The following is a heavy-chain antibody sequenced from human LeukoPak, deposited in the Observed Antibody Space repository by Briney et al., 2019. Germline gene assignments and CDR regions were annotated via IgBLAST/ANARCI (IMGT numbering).Heavy chain of an antibody. CDR1: GFTVSSNY. CDR2: IHSGGST. J-gene: IGHJ4*02. V-gene: IGHV3-53*01. CDR3: ARYYCSGGSC. D-gene: IGHD2-15*01. Sequence: GGPLRLSCAVSGFTVSSNYMSWVRQAPGKGLEWVSVIHSGGSTYYEDSVEGRFSISRDNSKNTLYLQMNSLRAEDTAVYYCARYYCSGGSCWGQGTLVTVSS.